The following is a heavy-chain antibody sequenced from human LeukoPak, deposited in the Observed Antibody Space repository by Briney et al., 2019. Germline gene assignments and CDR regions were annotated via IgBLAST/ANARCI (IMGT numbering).Heavy chain of an antibody. CDR3: TKLKGWYGEGFFDY. CDR1: GLTVSSNY. V-gene: IGHV3-53*01. D-gene: IGHD6-19*01. CDR2: LYSGGAT. Sequence: GALRLSCAASGLTVSSNYMSWVRQPAGKGLEWVSVLYSGGATFYADSVKGRFTISRDTSKNTLYLQMNDLRADDTAVYYCTKLKGWYGEGFFDYWGQGTLVTVSS. J-gene: IGHJ4*02.